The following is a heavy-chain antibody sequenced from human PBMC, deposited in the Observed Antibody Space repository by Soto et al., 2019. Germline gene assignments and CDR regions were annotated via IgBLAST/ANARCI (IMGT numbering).Heavy chain of an antibody. J-gene: IGHJ6*02. CDR3: ARLKVDTAMDVIYYCYRMDF. D-gene: IGHD5-18*01. Sequence: SAILSLTCTVSGGSISSSSNYWGWIRQPAGKGLEWFGPMNSSASTYSTPPLKSPVTISADTPNNQFSLQLSSVTAADTAVYYCARLKVDTAMDVIYYCYRMDFWAQGTTVTVSS. CDR1: GGSISSSSNY. V-gene: IGHV4-39*01. CDR2: MNSSAST.